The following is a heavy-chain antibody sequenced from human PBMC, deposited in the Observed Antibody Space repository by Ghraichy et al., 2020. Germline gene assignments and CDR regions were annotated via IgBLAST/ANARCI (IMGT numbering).Heavy chain of an antibody. V-gene: IGHV1-46*01. CDR1: GYTFTSYY. J-gene: IGHJ6*02. CDR3: ARDPVLRFLDKDGMDV. D-gene: IGHD3-3*01. Sequence: ASVKVSCKASGYTFTSYYMHWVRQAPGQGLEWMGIVNPSGGSTNYAQKFQGRVTMTRDTSTSTVYMELSSLRSEDTAVYYCARDPVLRFLDKDGMDVWGQGTTVTVSS. CDR2: VNPSGGST.